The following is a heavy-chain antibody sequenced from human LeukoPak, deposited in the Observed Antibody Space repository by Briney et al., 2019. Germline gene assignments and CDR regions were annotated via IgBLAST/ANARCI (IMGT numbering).Heavy chain of an antibody. Sequence: GGSLRLSCAASGFTFSSYGMHWVRQAPGKGLEWVAVISYDGSNKYYADSVRGRFTISRDNSKNTLYLQMNSLRAEDTAVYYCARYRVVVITNKNYYFDYWGQGTLVTVSS. CDR2: ISYDGSNK. V-gene: IGHV3-30*03. CDR3: ARYRVVVITNKNYYFDY. J-gene: IGHJ4*02. D-gene: IGHD3-22*01. CDR1: GFTFSSYG.